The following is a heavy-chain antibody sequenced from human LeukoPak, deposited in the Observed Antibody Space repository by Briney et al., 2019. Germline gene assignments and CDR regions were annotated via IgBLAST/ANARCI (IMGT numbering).Heavy chain of an antibody. D-gene: IGHD2-2*01. CDR3: ARGCSSTSCYDFYYYYGMDV. CDR1: GGTFSSYA. V-gene: IGHV1-69*13. Sequence: ASVKVSCKASGGTFSSYAISWVRQAPGQGLEWMGGIIPIFGTANYAQKFQGRVTITADESTSTAYMELSSLRSEDTAVYYCARGCSSTSCYDFYYYYGMDVWGQGTTVTVSS. J-gene: IGHJ6*02. CDR2: IIPIFGTA.